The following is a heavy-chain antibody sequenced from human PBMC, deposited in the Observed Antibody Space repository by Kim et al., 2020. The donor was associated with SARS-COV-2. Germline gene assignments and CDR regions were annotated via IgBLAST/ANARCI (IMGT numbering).Heavy chain of an antibody. CDR1: GGSITSATYY. J-gene: IGHJ5*01. D-gene: IGHD6-13*01. CDR2: IKNSGST. CDR3: AAGPLAAPGHNWFTS. V-gene: IGHV4-39*07. Sequence: SETLSLTCTVSGGSITSATYYWGCIRQAPGKGLECIANIKNSGSTYYNPSPERRGTTSQDTSTNSLSLNVTSMTTADATAEYCAAGPLAAPGHNWFTSRG.